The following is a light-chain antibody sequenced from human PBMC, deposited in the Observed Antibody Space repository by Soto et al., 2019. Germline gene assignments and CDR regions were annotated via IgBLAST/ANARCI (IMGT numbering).Light chain of an antibody. V-gene: IGKV3-15*01. CDR1: QSISGT. CDR2: GAS. Sequence: EIVMTQSPATLSVSPGGRATLSCRASQSISGTLAWYQQKPGQAPRLLIYGASTRATSFPARFSGSGSGTAFTLTISSVQSEDFAVYYCQQYNNWPWTFGQGTKVEIK. CDR3: QQYNNWPWT. J-gene: IGKJ1*01.